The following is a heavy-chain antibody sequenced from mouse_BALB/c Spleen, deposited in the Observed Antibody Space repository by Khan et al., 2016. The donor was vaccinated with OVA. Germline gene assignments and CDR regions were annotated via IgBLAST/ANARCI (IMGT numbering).Heavy chain of an antibody. Sequence: QVQLQQSGAELARPGASVKLSCKASGYTFTDFYINWVKQRTGQGLEWIGEISPGSGDTFYNERFKDKATLTADKSSNTAYMHLSSLTSEACAVYCCARRNYFGYTFAYWGQGTLVTVSA. D-gene: IGHD1-2*01. CDR1: GYTFTDFY. J-gene: IGHJ3*01. CDR3: ARRNYFGYTFAY. V-gene: IGHV1-77*01. CDR2: ISPGSGDT.